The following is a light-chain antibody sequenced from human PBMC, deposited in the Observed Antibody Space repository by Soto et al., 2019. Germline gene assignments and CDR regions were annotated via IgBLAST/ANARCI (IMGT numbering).Light chain of an antibody. CDR1: QTISSW. V-gene: IGKV1-5*03. CDR3: QHYNSYSEA. CDR2: KAS. Sequence: DIQMTQSPSTLSGSVGDRVTITCRASQTISSWLAWYQQKPGKAPKLLIYKASTLKSGVPSRFSGSGSGTEFPLTISSLRPDDFATYYCQHYNSYSEAFGQGTKVDIK. J-gene: IGKJ1*01.